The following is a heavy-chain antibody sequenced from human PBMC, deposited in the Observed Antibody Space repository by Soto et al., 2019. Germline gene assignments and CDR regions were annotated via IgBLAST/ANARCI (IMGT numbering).Heavy chain of an antibody. V-gene: IGHV3-23*01. D-gene: IGHD2-15*01. J-gene: IGHJ3*01. Sequence: ELQLLESGGGLAQSGGSLRLSCAASGFTFSNYAISWVRQAPGKGLEWVSTISGSGTDTYHADSVKGRFTISRDNSKNALDLQMPSLRVEDMAVYYCAKERALRLAANVFDVWGRGTMVTVSS. CDR2: ISGSGTDT. CDR1: GFTFSNYA. CDR3: AKERALRLAANVFDV.